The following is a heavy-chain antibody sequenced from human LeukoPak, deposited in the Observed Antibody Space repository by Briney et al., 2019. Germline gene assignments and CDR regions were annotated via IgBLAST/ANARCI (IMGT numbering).Heavy chain of an antibody. J-gene: IGHJ3*02. D-gene: IGHD3-10*01. CDR2: IYYSGST. V-gene: IGHV4-59*01. CDR3: AREGTMVRGLAFDI. Sequence: SETLSLTCTVSGGSISSYYWSWIRQPPGKGLKWIGYIYYSGSTNYNPSLKSRVTISVDTSENQFSLRLNSVTAADTAVYYCAREGTMVRGLAFDIWGQGTMVTVSS. CDR1: GGSISSYY.